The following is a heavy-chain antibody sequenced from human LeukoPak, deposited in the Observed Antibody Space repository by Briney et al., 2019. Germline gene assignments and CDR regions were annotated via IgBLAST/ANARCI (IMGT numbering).Heavy chain of an antibody. CDR2: INPSGGST. CDR1: GYTFTSYY. J-gene: IGHJ3*02. D-gene: IGHD3-9*01. Sequence: ASVKVSCKASGYTFTSYYMHWVRQAPGQGLEWMGIINPSGGSTSYAQKFQGIVTMTRDTSTSTVYMELSSLRSEDTAVYYCARDPAGGYFDWLFGRDDAFDIWGQGTMVTVSS. CDR3: ARDPAGGYFDWLFGRDDAFDI. V-gene: IGHV1-46*01.